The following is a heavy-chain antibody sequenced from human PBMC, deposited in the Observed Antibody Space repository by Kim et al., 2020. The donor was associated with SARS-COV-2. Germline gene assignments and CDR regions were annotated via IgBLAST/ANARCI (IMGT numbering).Heavy chain of an antibody. D-gene: IGHD5-12*01. Sequence: LQRRVTISVDTSKKQFSLKLSSVTAADTAVYYCARQESGYDYHYYYGMDVWGQGTTVTVSS. CDR3: ARQESGYDYHYYYGMDV. J-gene: IGHJ6*02. V-gene: IGHV4-39*07.